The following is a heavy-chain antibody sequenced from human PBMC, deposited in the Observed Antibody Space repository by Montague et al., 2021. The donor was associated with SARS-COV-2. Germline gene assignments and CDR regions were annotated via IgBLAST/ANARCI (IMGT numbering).Heavy chain of an antibody. V-gene: IGHV3-30*18. J-gene: IGHJ2*01. CDR3: AKDVVLTVYSRWYFDL. D-gene: IGHD2-21*02. CDR1: VFTLNSFG. CDR2: LSFDGRNI. Sequence: SLRLSCAASVFTLNSFGIHWLLHAPCNVLELVSVLSFDGRNIRYSASXRVRFTLSRDLSKHSLSLEMNSLRPEDSAVYYCAKDVVLTVYSRWYFDLWGRGTLVTVSS.